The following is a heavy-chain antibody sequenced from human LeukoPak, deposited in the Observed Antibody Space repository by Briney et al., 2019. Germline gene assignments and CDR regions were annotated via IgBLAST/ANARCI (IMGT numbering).Heavy chain of an antibody. CDR2: ISSSSSYT. Sequence: GGSLRLSCAASGFTFSSYSMNWIRQAPGKGLEWVSSISSSSSYTYYADSVKGRFTISRDNAKNSLYLQMNSLRAEDTAVYYCAKDRSGSYSQGLDYWGQGTLVTVSS. J-gene: IGHJ4*02. CDR3: AKDRSGSYSQGLDY. V-gene: IGHV3-21*01. D-gene: IGHD1-26*01. CDR1: GFTFSSYS.